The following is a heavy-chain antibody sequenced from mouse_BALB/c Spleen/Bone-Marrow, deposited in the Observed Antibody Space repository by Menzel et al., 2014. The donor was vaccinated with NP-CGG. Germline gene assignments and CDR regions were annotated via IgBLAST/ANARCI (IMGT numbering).Heavy chain of an antibody. CDR3: ARSGLYYGNYLYAMDY. CDR2: INPYKGGT. Sequence: VQLQQPGPELVKPGASVKISCKASGYSFTGYTMNWVKQSHGKNLEWIGLINPYKGGTNYNQKFKDKATLTVDKSSSTAYMELLSLTSEGSAVYYCARSGLYYGNYLYAMDYWGQGTSVTVSS. D-gene: IGHD2-1*01. V-gene: IGHV1-18*01. CDR1: GYSFTGYT. J-gene: IGHJ4*01.